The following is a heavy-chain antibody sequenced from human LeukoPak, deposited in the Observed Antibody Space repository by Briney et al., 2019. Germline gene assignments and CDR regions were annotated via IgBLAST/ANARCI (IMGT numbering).Heavy chain of an antibody. J-gene: IGHJ5*02. CDR1: GYTFTSYD. D-gene: IGHD2-2*01. V-gene: IGHV1-8*01. Sequence: GASVKVSCKASGYTFTSYDINWVRQATGQGLEWMRWMNPNSGNTGYAQKFQGRVTMTRNTSISTAYMELSSLRSEDTAVYYCARGLGGYCSSTSCHGPWFDPWGQGTLVTVSS. CDR2: MNPNSGNT. CDR3: ARGLGGYCSSTSCHGPWFDP.